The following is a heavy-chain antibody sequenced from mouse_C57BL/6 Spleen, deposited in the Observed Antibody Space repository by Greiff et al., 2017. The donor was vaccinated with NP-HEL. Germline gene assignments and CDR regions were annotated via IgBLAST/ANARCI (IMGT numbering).Heavy chain of an antibody. Sequence: QVQLKESGAELVRPGASVTLSCKASGYTFTDYEMHWVKQTPVHGLAWIGAIDPETGGTAYNQKFKGKAILTADKSSSTAYMELRSLTSEDSAVYYCTRDYYGAWFAYWGQGTLVTVSA. CDR1: GYTFTDYE. CDR2: IDPETGGT. J-gene: IGHJ3*01. D-gene: IGHD1-1*01. CDR3: TRDYYGAWFAY. V-gene: IGHV1-15*01.